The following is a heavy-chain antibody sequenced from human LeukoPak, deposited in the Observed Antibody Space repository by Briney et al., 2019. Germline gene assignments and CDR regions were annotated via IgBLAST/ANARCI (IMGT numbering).Heavy chain of an antibody. CDR2: ISGSGGST. CDR3: AKAGYSGSYYSPITDY. Sequence: GGSLRLSCAASGFTFSSYAMSWVRQAPGKGLEWVSAISGSGGSTYYADSVKGRFTISRDNSKNTLYLQMNSLRAEDTAVYYCAKAGYSGSYYSPITDYWGQGTLVTVSS. D-gene: IGHD1-26*01. V-gene: IGHV3-23*01. J-gene: IGHJ4*02. CDR1: GFTFSSYA.